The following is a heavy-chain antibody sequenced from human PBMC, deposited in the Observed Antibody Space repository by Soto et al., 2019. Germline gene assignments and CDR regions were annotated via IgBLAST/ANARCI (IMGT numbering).Heavy chain of an antibody. CDR2: ISHRGDNK. CDR3: ARDQRGVVPAAKVYGMDV. CDR1: GFTFSEYG. D-gene: IGHD2-2*01. Sequence: QVQLVESGGGVVQPGRSLRLSCEASGFTFSEYGMHWVRQAPGKGLEWVAGISHRGDNKYIADSVKGRFTIARDNSKNTLYLQMNSLRAEDTAVYYCARDQRGVVPAAKVYGMDVWGQGTTVTVSS. J-gene: IGHJ6*02. V-gene: IGHV3-30*14.